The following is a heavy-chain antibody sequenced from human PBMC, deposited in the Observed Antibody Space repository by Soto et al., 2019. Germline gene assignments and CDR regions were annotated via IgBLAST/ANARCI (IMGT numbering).Heavy chain of an antibody. Sequence: SVKVSCKASGGTFSSCAISCVRQAPGQGLEWMGGIIPIFGTANYAQKFQGRVTITADESTSTAYMELSSLRSEDTAVYYCARDYGDYVFGLDYWGQGTLVTVSS. D-gene: IGHD4-17*01. V-gene: IGHV1-69*13. J-gene: IGHJ4*02. CDR3: ARDYGDYVFGLDY. CDR2: IIPIFGTA. CDR1: GGTFSSCA.